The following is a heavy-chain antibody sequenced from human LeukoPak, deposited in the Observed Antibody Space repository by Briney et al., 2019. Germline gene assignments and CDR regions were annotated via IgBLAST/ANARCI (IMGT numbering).Heavy chain of an antibody. Sequence: PSETLSLTCSISGTFISGYYWNWIRHPAGKGLEWIGRIYTSDSTYFNPSLKSRVTMSLDTSKNQFSLKLRSVAAAYTAVYFCARARAAVGTPFDKWGQGILVTVSS. CDR2: IYTSDST. J-gene: IGHJ4*02. D-gene: IGHD6-13*01. CDR1: GTFISGYY. V-gene: IGHV4-4*07. CDR3: ARARAAVGTPFDK.